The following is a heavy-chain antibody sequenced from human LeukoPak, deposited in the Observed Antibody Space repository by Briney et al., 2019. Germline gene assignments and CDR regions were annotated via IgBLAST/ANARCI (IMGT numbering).Heavy chain of an antibody. D-gene: IGHD3-10*01. Sequence: PSETLSLTCTVSGGSINSYYWSWIRQPPGKGLEWIGYIYYSGSTNYNSSLKSRVTISVDTSKNQFSLKLRSVTAADTAVYYCARCSYGSGNFDYWGQGTLVTVSS. CDR2: IYYSGST. CDR1: GGSINSYY. CDR3: ARCSYGSGNFDY. V-gene: IGHV4-59*01. J-gene: IGHJ4*02.